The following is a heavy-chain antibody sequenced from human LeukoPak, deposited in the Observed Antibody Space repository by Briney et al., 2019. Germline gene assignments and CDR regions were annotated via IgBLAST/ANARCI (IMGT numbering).Heavy chain of an antibody. CDR1: GGSISSGDYY. J-gene: IGHJ4*02. V-gene: IGHV4-30-4*08. Sequence: PSETLSLTCTVSGGSISSGDYYWSWIRQPPGKGLERIGYIYYNGSTYYNLSLKSHVTISGNTSNNHFPLKQSTMTAADTAVYYCARVAYYYDSSVYSPVDYWGQGTLVTVSS. CDR3: ARVAYYYDSSVYSPVDY. CDR2: IYYNGST. D-gene: IGHD3-22*01.